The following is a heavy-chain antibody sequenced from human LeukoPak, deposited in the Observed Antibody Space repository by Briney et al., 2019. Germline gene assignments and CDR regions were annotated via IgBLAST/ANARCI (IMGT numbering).Heavy chain of an antibody. D-gene: IGHD3-9*01. Sequence: GGSLRLSCAASGFTFSSYAMSWVRQAPAKGLEWVSAVSDGGGSTYYADSVKGRFAISRDNSKNTLYLQMNSLRAEDTAVYYCARQLRYFDWLLVPGYYFDYWGQGTLVTVSS. CDR1: GFTFSSYA. J-gene: IGHJ4*02. V-gene: IGHV3-23*01. CDR2: VSDGGGST. CDR3: ARQLRYFDWLLVPGYYFDY.